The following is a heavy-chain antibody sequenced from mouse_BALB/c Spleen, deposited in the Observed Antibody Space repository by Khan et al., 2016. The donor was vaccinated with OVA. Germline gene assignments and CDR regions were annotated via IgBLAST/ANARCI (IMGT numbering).Heavy chain of an antibody. D-gene: IGHD2-12*01. V-gene: IGHV2-4-1*01. CDR3: ARQSYRYDFTY. J-gene: IGHJ3*01. CDR1: GFSLTSYG. CDR2: IWSGGST. Sequence: QVQLKESGPGLVQPSQSLSITCTVSGFSLTSYGVHCVRLSPGKCLEWLRVIWSGGSTDYNAVFISRLSISKHNSKSQVFFKMNSLQADDTAIYYCARQSYRYDFTYWGRGTLVTVSA.